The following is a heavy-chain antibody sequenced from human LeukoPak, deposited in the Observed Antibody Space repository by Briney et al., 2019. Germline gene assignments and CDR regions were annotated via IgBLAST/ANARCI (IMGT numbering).Heavy chain of an antibody. CDR3: ARGSGSYDWFDP. V-gene: IGHV3-66*01. CDR2: IYSGGNT. Sequence: GGSLRLSCAASGFTASSGYMTWVRQTPGKGLEWVSVIYSGGNTYYADSVKDRFTISRDNSKNTLYLQMNSLRAEDTGVYYCARGSGSYDWFDPWGQGTLVTVSS. D-gene: IGHD1-26*01. CDR1: GFTASSGY. J-gene: IGHJ5*02.